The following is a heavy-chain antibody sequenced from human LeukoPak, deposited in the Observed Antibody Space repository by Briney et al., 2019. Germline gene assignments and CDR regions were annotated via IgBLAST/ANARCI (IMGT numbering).Heavy chain of an antibody. V-gene: IGHV3-74*01. Sequence: GGSLRLSCAASGFTFSSYWMHWVRQAPGKGLVWVSRTSSDGSSTTYADSVKGRFTVSRDNAKNTLYLQMNSLRAEDTAVYYCARGAIVGANFDYWGQGTLVTVSS. CDR3: ARGAIVGANFDY. J-gene: IGHJ4*02. CDR1: GFTFSSYW. D-gene: IGHD1-26*01. CDR2: TSSDGSST.